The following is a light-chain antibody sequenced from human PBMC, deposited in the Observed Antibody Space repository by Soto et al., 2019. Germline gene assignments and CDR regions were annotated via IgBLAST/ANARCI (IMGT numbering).Light chain of an antibody. CDR1: QGIRND. Sequence: DIQMTQFPSSLSASVGDRVTITCRASQGIRNDLGWYQQKPGKAPKRLIYAASSLQSGVPSRFSRSGSGTEFTLAISSLQPEDSATFYWLQHSTYPLTFGQGTKVEIK. J-gene: IGKJ1*01. CDR2: AAS. CDR3: LQHSTYPLT. V-gene: IGKV1-17*01.